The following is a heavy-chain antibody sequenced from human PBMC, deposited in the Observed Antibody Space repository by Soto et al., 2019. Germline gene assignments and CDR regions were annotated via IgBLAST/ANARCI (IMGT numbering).Heavy chain of an antibody. CDR1: GYIFTTQD. CDR2: VNPSSGNT. V-gene: IGHV1-8*01. J-gene: IGHJ5*02. CDR3: PSASMYIWNDH. Sequence: QVQLGQSWAEIKRPGASVKVSCEASGYIFTTQDINWVRQASGQGLEWLGCVNPSSGNTVYAQKFHGRVTLTRDTSINTAYMELSSLRSDDTAVYYCPSASMYIWNDHWGQGTVVTVSS.